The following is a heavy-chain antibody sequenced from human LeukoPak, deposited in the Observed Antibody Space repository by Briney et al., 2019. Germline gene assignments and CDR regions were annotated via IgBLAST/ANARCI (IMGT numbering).Heavy chain of an antibody. CDR3: AKDRRRIRFLESFDAFDV. V-gene: IGHV3-23*01. CDR1: GFTFSSYA. J-gene: IGHJ3*01. CDR2: ISGSGGST. Sequence: GGSLRLFCAASGFTFSSYAMSWVRQAPGKGLEWVSAISGSGGSTYYADSVKGRFTISRDNSKNTLYLQMNSLRAEDTAVYYCAKDRRRIRFLESFDAFDVWGQGTMVTVSS. D-gene: IGHD3-3*01.